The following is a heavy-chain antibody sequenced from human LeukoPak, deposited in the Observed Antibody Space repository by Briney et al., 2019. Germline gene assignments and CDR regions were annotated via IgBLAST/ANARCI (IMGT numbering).Heavy chain of an antibody. J-gene: IGHJ4*02. CDR2: IGSSGSTI. D-gene: IGHD3-22*01. CDR1: GFTFSDYY. Sequence: GGSLRLSCAASGFTFSDYYMSWIRQAPGKGLEWVSYIGSSGSTIYYADSVKGRFTISRDNAKNSLYLQMNSLRAEDTAVYYCARGWDYYDSSGYYEFDYWGQGTLVTVSS. V-gene: IGHV3-11*01. CDR3: ARGWDYYDSSGYYEFDY.